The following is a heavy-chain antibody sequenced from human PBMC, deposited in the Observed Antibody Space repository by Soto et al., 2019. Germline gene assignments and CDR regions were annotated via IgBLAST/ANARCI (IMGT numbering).Heavy chain of an antibody. V-gene: IGHV3-30*18. D-gene: IGHD4-4*01. Sequence: QVQLVESGGGVVQPGRSLRLSCATSGFTFRFYDMHWVRQAPGKGLEWVAIISRDGNNKDYGDSVKGRFTISRDNSKNTLYLQMNSLRGEDTAVYYCAKDAYTPIRTTEHDSGGLDHWGRGTLVTVSS. J-gene: IGHJ4*02. CDR1: GFTFRFYD. CDR2: ISRDGNNK. CDR3: AKDAYTPIRTTEHDSGGLDH.